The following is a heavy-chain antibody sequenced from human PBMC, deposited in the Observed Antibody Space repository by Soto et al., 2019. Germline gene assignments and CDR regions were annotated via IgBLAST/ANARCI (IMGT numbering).Heavy chain of an antibody. Sequence: SETLSLTCSVSGASVSNGDYYWTWVRQRPGRGLEWIGLTHYSGRPLYTPSLRSRVTISVDTSKNHFSLNVKSGTAADTAVYFCARMTAGNSPHYLDYWGQGSLVTVSS. D-gene: IGHD6-13*01. V-gene: IGHV4-30-4*08. J-gene: IGHJ4*02. CDR1: GASVSNGDYY. CDR2: THYSGRP. CDR3: ARMTAGNSPHYLDY.